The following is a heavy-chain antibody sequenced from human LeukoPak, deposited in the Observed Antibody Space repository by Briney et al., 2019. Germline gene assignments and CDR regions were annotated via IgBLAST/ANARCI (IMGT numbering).Heavy chain of an antibody. CDR3: AGEDGGSSSPDY. V-gene: IGHV1-46*01. CDR1: GYTFTNYY. J-gene: IGHJ4*02. Sequence: ASVKVSCTASGYTFTNYYMHWVRQAPGQGLEWMGIINPSGGSTSYAQKFQGRVTMTRDTSTSTVYMKLSSLRSEDTAVYTGAGEDGGSSSPDYGGRGTRVTVSS. D-gene: IGHD6-6*01. CDR2: INPSGGST.